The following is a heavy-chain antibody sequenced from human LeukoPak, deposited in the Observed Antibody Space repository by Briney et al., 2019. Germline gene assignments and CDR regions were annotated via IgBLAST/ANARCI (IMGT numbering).Heavy chain of an antibody. CDR1: GFTFSSYA. CDR2: ISYDGSNK. J-gene: IGHJ4*02. V-gene: IGHV3-30-3*01. Sequence: PGRSLRLSCAASGFTFSSYAMHWVRQAPGKGLEWVAVISYDGSNKYYADSVKGRFTISRDNSKNTLYLQINSLRTEDTAVYYCARDRSGWYGSYGLWGQGTLVTVSS. D-gene: IGHD6-19*01. CDR3: ARDRSGWYGSYGL.